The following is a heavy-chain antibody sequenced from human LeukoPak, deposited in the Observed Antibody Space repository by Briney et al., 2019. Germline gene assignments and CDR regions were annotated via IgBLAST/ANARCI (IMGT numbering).Heavy chain of an antibody. J-gene: IGHJ4*02. CDR2: TIGSGGST. Sequence: GGSLRLSCAASGFTFSSYAMSWVRQAPGKGLEWVSGTIGSGGSTFYADSVKGRFTTSRDNSTNTLYLQMNSLRAEDTAVYYCATARYCSGGTCYFDSWGQGTLVTVSS. CDR1: GFTFSSYA. V-gene: IGHV3-23*01. CDR3: ATARYCSGGTCYFDS. D-gene: IGHD2-15*01.